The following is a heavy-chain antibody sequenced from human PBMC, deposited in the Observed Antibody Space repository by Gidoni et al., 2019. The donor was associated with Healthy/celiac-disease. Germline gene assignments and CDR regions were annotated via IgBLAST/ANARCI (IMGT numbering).Heavy chain of an antibody. CDR3: ARDVMTTVEGGSFDY. J-gene: IGHJ4*02. CDR2: ISYDGSNK. V-gene: IGHV3-30-3*01. Sequence: QVQLVESGGGVVQPGRSLRLSCAASGFTFSSYAMHWVRQAPGKGLEWVAVISYDGSNKYYADSVKGRFTISRDNSKNTLYLQMNSLRAEDTAVYYCARDVMTTVEGGSFDYWGQGTLVTVSS. CDR1: GFTFSSYA. D-gene: IGHD4-17*01.